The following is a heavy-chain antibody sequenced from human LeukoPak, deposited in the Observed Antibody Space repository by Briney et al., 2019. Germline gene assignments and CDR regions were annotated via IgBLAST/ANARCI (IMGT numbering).Heavy chain of an antibody. CDR1: GFTSSSYG. Sequence: GGSLRLSCVGSGFTSSSYGMDWVRQAPGKGLEWVSYISSSGSAIHYADSVKGRFTISRDNAKNSLFLQMNSLRADDTAVYYCAREYITSSGRASDIWGQGTMVTVSS. CDR2: ISSSGSAI. V-gene: IGHV3-48*01. J-gene: IGHJ3*02. D-gene: IGHD6-6*01. CDR3: AREYITSSGRASDI.